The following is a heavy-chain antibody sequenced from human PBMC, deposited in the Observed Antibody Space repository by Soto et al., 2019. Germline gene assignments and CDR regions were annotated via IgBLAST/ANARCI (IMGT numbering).Heavy chain of an antibody. V-gene: IGHV3-74*01. J-gene: IGHJ3*02. CDR3: ARDPGRSAFDI. CDR1: GFTFNYYW. CDR2: IHSDGSTT. Sequence: AGGSLRLSCAASGFTFNYYWMHWVRQAPGQGLVWVSHIHSDGSTTTYADSVKGRFTISRDNAKYSVFLQLNSLRVEDTAVYYCARDPGRSAFDIWGQGTVVTVSS.